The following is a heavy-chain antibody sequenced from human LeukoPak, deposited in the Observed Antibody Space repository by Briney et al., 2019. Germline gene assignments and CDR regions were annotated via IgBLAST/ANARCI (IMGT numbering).Heavy chain of an antibody. Sequence: ASVKVSCKASGYTFTSYGISWVRQAPGQGLEWMGWISAYNGNTNYAQKLQGRVTMTTDTSTSTAYMELSRLRSDDTAVYYCARAPVDIVLVVYYFDYWGQGTLVTVSS. CDR1: GYTFTSYG. CDR2: ISAYNGNT. V-gene: IGHV1-18*01. J-gene: IGHJ4*02. D-gene: IGHD2-8*01. CDR3: ARAPVDIVLVVYYFDY.